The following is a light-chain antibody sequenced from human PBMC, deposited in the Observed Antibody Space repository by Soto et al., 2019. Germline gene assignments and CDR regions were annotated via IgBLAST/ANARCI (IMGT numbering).Light chain of an antibody. CDR2: AAS. Sequence: DIQMTQSPSSLSASVGDRVTITCRASQGISNYLAWYQQKPGKVPKLLXYAASTLQSGVPSRFSGSGSGTDFTLTISRLEPEDFALYFCQQYGSSAPITFGQGTRLEIK. CDR3: QQYGSSAPIT. V-gene: IGKV1-27*01. CDR1: QGISNY. J-gene: IGKJ5*01.